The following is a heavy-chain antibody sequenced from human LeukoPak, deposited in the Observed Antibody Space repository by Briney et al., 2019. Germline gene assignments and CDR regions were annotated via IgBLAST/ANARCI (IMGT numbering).Heavy chain of an antibody. CDR1: GYTFTSYY. V-gene: IGHV1-46*01. CDR2: INPSGGST. Sequence: ASVKVSCKASGYTFTSYYMHWVRQAPGQGLEWMGIINPSGGSTSYAQKFQGRVTMTRDTSTSTVYMELSSLRSEDTAVYYCARVQLERPLLDYWGQGTLVTISS. J-gene: IGHJ4*02. CDR3: ARVQLERPLLDY. D-gene: IGHD1-1*01.